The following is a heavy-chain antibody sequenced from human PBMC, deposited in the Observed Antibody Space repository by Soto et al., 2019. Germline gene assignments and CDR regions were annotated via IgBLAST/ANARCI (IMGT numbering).Heavy chain of an antibody. CDR1: GGTFSSYA. CDR2: TIPIFGTA. CDR3: ARVLFLFVVVTTDACDI. Sequence: QVQLVQSGAEVKKPGSSVKVSCKASGGTFSSYAISWVRQAPGQGLEWMGGTIPIFGTANYAQKFQGRVTITADGSTSTAYVELSSLRSDDTAVYYCARVLFLFVVVTTDACDIWCQGTMVTVSS. D-gene: IGHD2-21*02. J-gene: IGHJ3*02. V-gene: IGHV1-69*01.